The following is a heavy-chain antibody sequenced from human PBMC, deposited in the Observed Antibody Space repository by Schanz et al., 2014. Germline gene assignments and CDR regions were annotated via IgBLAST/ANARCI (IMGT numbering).Heavy chain of an antibody. CDR1: GFTFSDYY. CDR3: ARPSDSSWYMDV. D-gene: IGHD2-21*02. V-gene: IGHV3-21*01. Sequence: EVQLVESGGGLVKPGGSLRLSCAASGFTFSDYYMNWVRQAPGKGLEWVSSISSSSSYISYADSVPGRFTISRDNAKNSLYLQMNSLRAEDTAVYYCARPSDSSWYMDVWGKGTTVTGSS. CDR2: ISSSSSYI. J-gene: IGHJ6*03.